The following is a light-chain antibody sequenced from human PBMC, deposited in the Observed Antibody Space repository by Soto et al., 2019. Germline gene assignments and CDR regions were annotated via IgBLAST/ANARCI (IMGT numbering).Light chain of an antibody. J-gene: IGLJ3*02. Sequence: QSALTQPRSVSGSPGQSVTISCTGTSSDVGGYNSVSWYQQHPGKAPKLMIYDVSKRPSGVPDRFSGSKSGNTASLTISGLQAEDEADYYCCSSAGSYTWVFGGGTQLTVL. CDR2: DVS. CDR1: SSDVGGYNS. CDR3: CSSAGSYTWV. V-gene: IGLV2-11*01.